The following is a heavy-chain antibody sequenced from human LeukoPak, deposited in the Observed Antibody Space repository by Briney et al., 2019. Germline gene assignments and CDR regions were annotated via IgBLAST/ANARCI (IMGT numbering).Heavy chain of an antibody. V-gene: IGHV1-18*01. D-gene: IGHD3-10*01. CDR2: ISAYNGNT. J-gene: IGHJ4*02. CDR1: GYTFTSYG. Sequence: ASVKVSCKASGYTFTSYGISWVRQAPGQGLEWMGWISAYNGNTNYAQKLQGRVTMTRNTSISTAYMELSSLRSEDTAVYYCARVGSVRRFDYWGQGTLVTVSS. CDR3: ARVGSVRRFDY.